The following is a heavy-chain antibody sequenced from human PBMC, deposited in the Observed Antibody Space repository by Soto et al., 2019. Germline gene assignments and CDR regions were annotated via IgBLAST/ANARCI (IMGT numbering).Heavy chain of an antibody. J-gene: IGHJ6*02. CDR3: ATVNYYYGMDV. Sequence: GESLKISCKGSGYSSTSYWISWVRQMPGKGLEWMGRIDPSDSYTNYSPSFQGHVTISADKSISTAYLQWSSLKVSDTAMYYCATVNYYYGMDVWGQGTTVTVSS. CDR1: GYSSTSYW. CDR2: IDPSDSYT. D-gene: IGHD4-17*01. V-gene: IGHV5-10-1*01.